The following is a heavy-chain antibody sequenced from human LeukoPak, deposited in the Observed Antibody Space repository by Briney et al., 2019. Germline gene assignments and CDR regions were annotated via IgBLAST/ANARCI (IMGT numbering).Heavy chain of an antibody. CDR3: AQARDSSGGNFDY. D-gene: IGHD6-19*01. Sequence: GGSLRLSCAASGFTFSSYAMHWVRQAPGKGLEWVAVISYDGSNKYYADSVKGRFTISRDNSKNTLYLQMNSLRAEDTAVYYCAQARDSSGGNFDYWGQGTLVTVSS. J-gene: IGHJ4*02. V-gene: IGHV3-30-3*01. CDR2: ISYDGSNK. CDR1: GFTFSSYA.